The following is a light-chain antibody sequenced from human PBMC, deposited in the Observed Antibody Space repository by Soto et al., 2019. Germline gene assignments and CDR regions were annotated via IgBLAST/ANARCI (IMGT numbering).Light chain of an antibody. CDR3: QQYDNSPLT. CDR2: GAS. CDR1: QTISNTF. Sequence: EIVLTQSPGTLSLSPGERATLSCRASQTISNTFLAWYQQRPGQAPRLLIYGASNRATGIADRFSGSGSGTDFTLTISRLEPEDFAVYYCQQYDNSPLTFGGGTKVDIK. J-gene: IGKJ4*01. V-gene: IGKV3-20*01.